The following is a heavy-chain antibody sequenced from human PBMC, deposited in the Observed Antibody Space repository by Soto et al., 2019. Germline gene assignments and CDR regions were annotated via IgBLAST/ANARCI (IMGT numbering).Heavy chain of an antibody. D-gene: IGHD2-8*01. J-gene: IGHJ5*02. CDR3: ARAEPEYCTNGVCYNWFDP. Sequence: PSETLSLTCTVSGGSISSSSYYWGWIRQPPGKGLEWIGSIYYSGSTYYNPSLKSRVTISVDTSKNQFSLKLSSVTAADTAVYYCARAEPEYCTNGVCYNWFDPWGQGTLVTVSS. CDR2: IYYSGST. CDR1: GGSISSSSYY. V-gene: IGHV4-39*01.